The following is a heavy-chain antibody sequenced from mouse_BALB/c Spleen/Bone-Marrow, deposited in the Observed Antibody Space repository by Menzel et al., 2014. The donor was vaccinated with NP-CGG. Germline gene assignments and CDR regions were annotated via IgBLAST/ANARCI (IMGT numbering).Heavy chain of an antibody. CDR3: TRGGNWEDFDY. CDR1: GFTFSGFG. J-gene: IGHJ2*01. Sequence: EVKLMESGGGLVQPGGSRKLSCAASGFTFSGFGMHWVRQAPEKGLEWVAYISSGSSTIFYEDTVKGRFTISRDNPKNTLFLQMTSLRSEDTAMYYCTRGGNWEDFDYWGQGTTLTVSS. V-gene: IGHV5-17*02. CDR2: ISSGSSTI. D-gene: IGHD4-1*01.